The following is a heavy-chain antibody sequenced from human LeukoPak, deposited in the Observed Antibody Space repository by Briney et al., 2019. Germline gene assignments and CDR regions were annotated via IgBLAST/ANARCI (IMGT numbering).Heavy chain of an antibody. Sequence: GGSLRLSCAASGFTFNNYWMNWVRQAPGKGLEWVANIEQDGSEKYHVDSVKSRFTISRDNAKNSLSLQMNSLRAEDTAVYYCARDLRTPGFFDYWGQGTLVTVSS. CDR3: ARDLRTPGFFDY. J-gene: IGHJ4*02. CDR2: IEQDGSEK. V-gene: IGHV3-7*01. CDR1: GFTFNNYW.